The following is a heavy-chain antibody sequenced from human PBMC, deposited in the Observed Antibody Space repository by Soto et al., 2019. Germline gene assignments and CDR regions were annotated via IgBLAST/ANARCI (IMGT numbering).Heavy chain of an antibody. V-gene: IGHV4-59*01. CDR1: GGSISSYY. CDR2: IYYSGST. D-gene: IGHD2-8*01. CDR3: ARGAKETNAYYYYYYYMDV. J-gene: IGHJ6*03. Sequence: SETLSLTCTVSGGSISSYYWSWIRQPPGKGLERIGYIYYSGSTNYNPSLKSRVTISVDTSKNQFSLKLSSVTAADTAVYYCARGAKETNAYYYYYYYMDVWGKGTTVTVSS.